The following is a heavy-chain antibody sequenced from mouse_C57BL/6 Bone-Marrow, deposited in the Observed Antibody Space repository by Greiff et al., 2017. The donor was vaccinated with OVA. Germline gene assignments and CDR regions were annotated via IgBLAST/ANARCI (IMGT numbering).Heavy chain of an antibody. J-gene: IGHJ3*01. D-gene: IGHD2-1*01. Sequence: EVQLQQSGAELVKPGASVKLSCTASGFNIKDYYMHWVKQRTEQGLEWIGRIDPEDGETKYAPKFKGKGTRTAETATNTAYRQFCSRRSEDTAVDYCASDYYRTWFAYWGQGTLVTVSA. CDR2: IDPEDGET. V-gene: IGHV14-2*01. CDR3: ASDYYRTWFAY. CDR1: GFNIKDYY.